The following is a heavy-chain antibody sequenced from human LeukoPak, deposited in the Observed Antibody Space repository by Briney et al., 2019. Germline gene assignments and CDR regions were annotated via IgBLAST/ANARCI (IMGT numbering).Heavy chain of an antibody. D-gene: IGHD6-13*01. CDR1: GYTFTSYG. CDR2: ISAYNGNT. J-gene: IGHJ5*02. V-gene: IGHV1-18*01. Sequence: ASVKVSCKASGYTFTSYGISWMRQAPGQGLGWMGGISAYNGNTNYAQKLQGRVTMTTDTSTSTAYMELRSLRSDDTAVYYCARAGSSWYRGFDPWGQGTLVTVSS. CDR3: ARAGSSWYRGFDP.